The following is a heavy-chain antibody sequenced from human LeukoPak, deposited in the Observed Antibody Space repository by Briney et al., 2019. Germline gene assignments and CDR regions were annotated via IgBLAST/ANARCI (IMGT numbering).Heavy chain of an antibody. CDR3: AGYYMDV. J-gene: IGHJ6*03. CDR1: GGSISGYY. CDR2: INHSGST. V-gene: IGHV4-34*01. Sequence: SETLSLTCTVSGGSISGYYWSWIRQPPGKGLEWIGEINHSGSTNYNPSLKSRVTISVDTSKNQFSLKLSSVTAADTAVYYCAGYYMDVWGKGTTVTVSS.